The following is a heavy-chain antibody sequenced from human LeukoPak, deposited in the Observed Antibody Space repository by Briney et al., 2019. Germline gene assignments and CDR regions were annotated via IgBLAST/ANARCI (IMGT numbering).Heavy chain of an antibody. CDR3: ARGGAVAGIMDV. CDR1: RFTFSSYW. J-gene: IGHJ6*04. CDR2: INSDGSST. D-gene: IGHD6-13*01. Sequence: GGSLRLSCAASRFTFSSYWMHWVRQAPGKGLVWVSRINSDGSSTTYAGSVKGRFTISRDNAKNTLYLQMNSLRAEDTAVYYCARGGAVAGIMDVWGKGTTVTVSS. V-gene: IGHV3-74*01.